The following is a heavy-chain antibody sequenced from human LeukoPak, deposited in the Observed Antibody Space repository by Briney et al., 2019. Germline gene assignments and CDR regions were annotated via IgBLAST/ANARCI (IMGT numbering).Heavy chain of an antibody. CDR2: MSPNNGKT. J-gene: IGHJ4*02. Sequence: ASVRVSCKASGYTFSNYDINWARQATGQGLEWMGWMSPNNGKTGYAQNFQGRVIMTRDTSISTAYMELRRLRIEDTAVYYCARGPPESSSSDSWGQGTLVTVSS. D-gene: IGHD6-13*01. CDR3: ARGPPESSSSDS. V-gene: IGHV1-8*01. CDR1: GYTFSNYD.